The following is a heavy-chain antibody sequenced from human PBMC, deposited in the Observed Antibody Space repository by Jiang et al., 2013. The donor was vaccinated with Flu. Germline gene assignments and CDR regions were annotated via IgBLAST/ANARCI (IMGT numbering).Heavy chain of an antibody. CDR1: GDSVSSNSAA. D-gene: IGHD6-19*01. V-gene: IGHV6-1*01. Sequence: QTLSLTCAISGDSVSSNSAAWNWIRQSPSRGLEWLGRTYYRSKWYNDYAVSVKSRITINPDTSKNQFSLQLNSVTPEDTAVYYCARDLGVAGPFYEYYFDYWGQGTLVTVSS. CDR2: TYYRSKWYN. J-gene: IGHJ4*02. CDR3: ARDLGVAGPFYEYYFDY.